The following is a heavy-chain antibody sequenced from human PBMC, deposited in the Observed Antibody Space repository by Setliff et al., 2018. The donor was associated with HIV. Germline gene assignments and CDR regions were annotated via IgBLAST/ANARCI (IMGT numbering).Heavy chain of an antibody. Sequence: TSETPSLTCGVSGIPIDRVYSWAWIRQPPGKGLEWIGTISHSGSTHYNSPLQGRISISIDTSKNQFSLTLTSVTAADTAMYYCARDQSDYNVLTGFGDFDYWGHGTLVTVSS. D-gene: IGHD3-9*01. J-gene: IGHJ4*01. V-gene: IGHV4-38-2*02. CDR3: ARDQSDYNVLTGFGDFDY. CDR2: ISHSGST. CDR1: GIPIDRVYS.